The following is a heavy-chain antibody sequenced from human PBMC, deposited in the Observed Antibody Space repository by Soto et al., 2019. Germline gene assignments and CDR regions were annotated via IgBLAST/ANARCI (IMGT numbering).Heavy chain of an antibody. CDR2: ISWNSGTI. J-gene: IGHJ4*02. CDR3: AKDILREPRTYFDY. D-gene: IGHD3-16*01. CDR1: GFTFDDYA. V-gene: IGHV3-9*01. Sequence: SLKLSCAASGFTFDDYAMHWVRQAPGKGLEWVSGISWNSGTIGYADSVKGRFTISRDNAKNSLYLQMNSLRAEDTALYYCAKDILREPRTYFDYWGQGT.